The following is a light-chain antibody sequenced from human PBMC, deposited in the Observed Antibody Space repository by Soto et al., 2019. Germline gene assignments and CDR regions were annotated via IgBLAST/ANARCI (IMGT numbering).Light chain of an antibody. J-gene: IGKJ1*01. Sequence: DIQMTQSPSSLSASVGDRVIITCRASQTINTYLNWYQQKPGKAPKLLISSASNLQSGVPSRFSGSGSGTDFTLTISXXXXXDFATYFCQQSYIXSWTFGQG. V-gene: IGKV1-39*01. CDR2: SAS. CDR1: QTINTY. CDR3: QQSYIXSWT.